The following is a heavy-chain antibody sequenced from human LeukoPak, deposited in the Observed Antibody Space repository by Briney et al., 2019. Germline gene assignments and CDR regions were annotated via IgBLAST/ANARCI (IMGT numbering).Heavy chain of an antibody. CDR2: ISAYNGNT. CDR3: ARDGNRPKARKLRGYPPKFDP. D-gene: IGHD5-12*01. Sequence: ASVKVSCKASGYTFTSYGISWVRQAPGQGLEWMGWISAYNGNTEYAQKLQGRVTMTTDTSTSTAYMELRSLRSDDTAVYYCARDGNRPKARKLRGYPPKFDPWGQGTLVTVSS. V-gene: IGHV1-18*01. J-gene: IGHJ5*02. CDR1: GYTFTSYG.